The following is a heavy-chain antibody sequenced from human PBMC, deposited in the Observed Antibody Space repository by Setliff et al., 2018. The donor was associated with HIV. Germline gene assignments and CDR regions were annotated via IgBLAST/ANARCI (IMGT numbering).Heavy chain of an antibody. V-gene: IGHV4-34*01. CDR1: GGAFNDYY. J-gene: IGHJ4*02. Sequence: SETLSLTCAVYGGAFNDYYWNWVRQPPGEGLQWIGEINHSGNINYNPSLRSRVTMSVDTSKKQFSLNVTSVTAADTAVYYCARGTYYNGGHLPLDSCGQVALVTVSS. D-gene: IGHD2-8*01. CDR3: ARGTYYNGGHLPLDS. CDR2: INHSGNI.